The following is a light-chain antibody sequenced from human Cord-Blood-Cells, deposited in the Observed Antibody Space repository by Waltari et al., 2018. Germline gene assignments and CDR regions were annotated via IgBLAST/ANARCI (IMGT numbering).Light chain of an antibody. CDR3: SSYTSSSTWV. V-gene: IGLV2-14*01. CDR1: SSDVGGYNY. J-gene: IGLJ3*02. CDR2: EVS. Sequence: QSALTQPASVSGSPGQSITISCTGTSSDVGGYNYVSWYQQHPGKAPKLMTYEVSNRPSGVTNRFSCSKSGNTASRTISGLQAEDEADYYCSSYTSSSTWVFGGGTKLTVL.